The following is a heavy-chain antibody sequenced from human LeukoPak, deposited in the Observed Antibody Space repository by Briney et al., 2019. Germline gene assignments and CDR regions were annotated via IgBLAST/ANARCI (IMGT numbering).Heavy chain of an antibody. Sequence: PGGSLRLSCAASGFTFSSYAMHWVRQAPGKGLEWVALISYDGSNKYYADSLKGRFTISRDNSKNTLYLQMNSLRAEDTAVYYCAKDLFFTVTAIWGQGTMVTVSS. CDR2: ISYDGSNK. J-gene: IGHJ3*02. CDR3: AKDLFFTVTAI. V-gene: IGHV3-30*04. D-gene: IGHD4-17*01. CDR1: GFTFSSYA.